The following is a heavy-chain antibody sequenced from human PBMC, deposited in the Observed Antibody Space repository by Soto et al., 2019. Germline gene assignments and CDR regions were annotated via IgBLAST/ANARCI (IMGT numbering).Heavy chain of an antibody. J-gene: IGHJ4*02. CDR1: GFTFSSYW. CDR3: ARASYDYVWGSYR. Sequence: GSLRLSCAASGFTFSSYWMSWVRQAPGKGLEWVANIKQDGSEKYYVDSVKGRFTISRDNAKNSLYLQMNSLRAEDTAVYYCARASYDYVWGSYRWGQGTLVTVSS. V-gene: IGHV3-7*01. CDR2: IKQDGSEK. D-gene: IGHD3-16*02.